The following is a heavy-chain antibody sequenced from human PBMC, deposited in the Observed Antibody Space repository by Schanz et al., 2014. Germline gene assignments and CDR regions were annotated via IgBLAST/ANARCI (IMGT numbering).Heavy chain of an antibody. CDR3: AKGRFGELSAFDI. D-gene: IGHD3-10*01. Sequence: EVQLVQSGGGLVQPGGSLRLSCAASGITFSSHSFNWVRQAPGKGLEWISYITYNGGTIYYADSVKGRFTISRDNAKNSLYLEMNSLRAEDTALYYCAKGRFGELSAFDIWGQGTMXTVSS. CDR1: GITFSSHS. CDR2: ITYNGGTI. V-gene: IGHV3-48*01. J-gene: IGHJ3*02.